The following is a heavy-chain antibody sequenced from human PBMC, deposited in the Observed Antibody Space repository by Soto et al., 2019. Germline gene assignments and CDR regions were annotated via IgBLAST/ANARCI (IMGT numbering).Heavy chain of an antibody. V-gene: IGHV3-74*01. J-gene: IGHJ4*02. CDR2: INSDGSST. CDR3: AKPPNYYDSSGYYDY. Sequence: SGGSLRLSCAASGFTFSSYWMHWVRQAPGKGLVWVSRINSDGSSTSYADSVKGRFTISRDNAKNTLYLQMNSLRAEDTAVYYCAKPPNYYDSSGYYDYWGQGTLVTVSS. D-gene: IGHD3-22*01. CDR1: GFTFSSYW.